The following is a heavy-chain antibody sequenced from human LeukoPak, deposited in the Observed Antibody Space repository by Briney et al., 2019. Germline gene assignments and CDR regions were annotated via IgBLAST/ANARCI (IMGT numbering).Heavy chain of an antibody. CDR2: ITCSGGST. CDR3: ARDLSSSRSSGFYY. Sequence: GGSLRLSCAPSGLTFSIYAMSWVRQAPGKGLEWLSAITCSGGSTYYADSVKGRFTISRDNSKSTLSLQMNSLRVEDTAVYYCARDLSSSRSSGFYYWGQGTLVTVSS. D-gene: IGHD3-22*01. CDR1: GLTFSIYA. V-gene: IGHV3-23*01. J-gene: IGHJ4*02.